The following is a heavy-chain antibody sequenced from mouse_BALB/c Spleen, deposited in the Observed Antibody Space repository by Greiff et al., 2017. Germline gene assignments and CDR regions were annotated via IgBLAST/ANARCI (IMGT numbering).Heavy chain of an antibody. Sequence: QVQLQQSGAELVRPGVSVKISCKGSGYTFTDYAMHWVKQSHAKSLEWIGVISTYYGDASYNQKFKGKATMTVDKSSSTAYMELARLTSEDSAIYYCARSNFDYYGYGFAYWGQGTLVTVSA. CDR2: ISTYYGDA. CDR1: GYTFTDYA. D-gene: IGHD1-2*01. J-gene: IGHJ3*01. V-gene: IGHV1S137*01. CDR3: ARSNFDYYGYGFAY.